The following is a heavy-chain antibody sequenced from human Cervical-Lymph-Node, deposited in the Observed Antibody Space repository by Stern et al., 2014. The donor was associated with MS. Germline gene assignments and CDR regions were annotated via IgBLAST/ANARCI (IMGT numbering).Heavy chain of an antibody. CDR1: VFTFSTYA. V-gene: IGHV3-30-3*01. CDR3: ARGGRGVGLEY. J-gene: IGHJ4*02. CDR2: VSYDGTQR. D-gene: IGHD3-10*01. Sequence: VQLVESGGGVVQPGRPLSLSCVASVFTFSTYAMHWVRQAPGKGLEWVALVSYDGTQRNSTDSVKARFTISRDNSKNTLYLHMNSLRDEDTAVYFCARGGRGVGLEYWGQGALVTVSS.